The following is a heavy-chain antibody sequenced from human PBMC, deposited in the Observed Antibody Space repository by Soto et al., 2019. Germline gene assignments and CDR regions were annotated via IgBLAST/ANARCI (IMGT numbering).Heavy chain of an antibody. V-gene: IGHV3-11*06. D-gene: IGHD1-26*01. J-gene: IGHJ4*02. CDR2: ISSSSSYT. Sequence: PGGSLRLSCAASGFTFSDYYMSWIRQAPGKGLEWVSYISSSSSYTNYADSVKGRFTISRDNAKNSLYLQMNSLRAEDTAVYYCARSVGAMYYFDYWGQGTLVTVSS. CDR1: GFTFSDYY. CDR3: ARSVGAMYYFDY.